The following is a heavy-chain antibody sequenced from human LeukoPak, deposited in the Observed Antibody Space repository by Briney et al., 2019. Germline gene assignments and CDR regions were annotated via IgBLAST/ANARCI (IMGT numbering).Heavy chain of an antibody. CDR1: GFTFSAYA. J-gene: IGHJ4*02. V-gene: IGHV3-23*01. CDR3: AKDLSSGTGRGFDY. D-gene: IGHD3/OR15-3a*01. CDR2: IRGSGETT. Sequence: GGSLRLSCAASGFTFSAYAMSWVRQAPGKGLEWVSGIRGSGETTYYAESVKGRFIIQRDNSKNTLYLQMNSLRAEDTALYYCAKDLSSGTGRGFDYWGQGTLVTVSS.